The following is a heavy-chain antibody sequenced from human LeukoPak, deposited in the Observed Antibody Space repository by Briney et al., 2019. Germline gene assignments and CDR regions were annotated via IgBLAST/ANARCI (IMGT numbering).Heavy chain of an antibody. CDR1: GYTFNNHG. CDR2: ISVYNGNT. CDR3: VREENWFDP. Sequence: ASVKVSCKASGYTFNNHGITWVRQAPGQGLEWMGWISVYNGNTNYAQKLQGRVTMTTDTSTSTAYMELRSLRSDDTAVYYCVREENWFDPWGQGTLVTVSS. V-gene: IGHV1-18*01. J-gene: IGHJ5*02.